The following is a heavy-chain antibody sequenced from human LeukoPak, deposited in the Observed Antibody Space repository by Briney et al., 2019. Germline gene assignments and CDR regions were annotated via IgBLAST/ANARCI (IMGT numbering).Heavy chain of an antibody. D-gene: IGHD2-15*01. CDR2: IIPIFGTA. CDR1: GGTFSSYA. CDR3: ARDTGAAGYCSGGSCYV. V-gene: IGHV1-69*05. Sequence: GASVKVSCKASGGTFSSYAISWVRQAPGQGLEWMGRIIPIFGTANYAQKFQGRVTITTDESTSTAYMELSSLRSEDTAVYYGARDTGAAGYCSGGSCYVWGQGTLVTVSS. J-gene: IGHJ4*02.